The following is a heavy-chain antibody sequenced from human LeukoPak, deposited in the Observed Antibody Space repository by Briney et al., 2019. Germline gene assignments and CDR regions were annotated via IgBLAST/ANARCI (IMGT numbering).Heavy chain of an antibody. J-gene: IGHJ4*02. V-gene: IGHV3-23*01. CDR2: ITGGGGST. CDR3: AKDLWFGVPAG. Sequence: GGSLRLSCAASGFTFSSYAMSWVRHAPGQGLERVSAITGGGGSTYYAASVKGRFTISRDNSKNTLFLQMNSLRAEDTAVYYCAKDLWFGVPAGWGQGTLVTVSS. D-gene: IGHD3-10*01. CDR1: GFTFSSYA.